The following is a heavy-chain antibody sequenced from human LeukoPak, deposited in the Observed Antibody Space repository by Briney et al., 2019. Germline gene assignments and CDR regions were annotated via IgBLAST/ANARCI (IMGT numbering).Heavy chain of an antibody. CDR2: FTPILGTA. Sequence: SVKVSCKASGGTFSNYAISWVRQAPGQGLGWMGGFTPILGTANYAHKFQGRVTITANESTSTAYMKLSSLRSEDTAVYYCARNVGLELKNSSDPWGQGTVVTVSS. V-gene: IGHV1-69*13. D-gene: IGHD1-7*01. CDR1: GGTFSNYA. CDR3: ARNVGLELKNSSDP. J-gene: IGHJ5*02.